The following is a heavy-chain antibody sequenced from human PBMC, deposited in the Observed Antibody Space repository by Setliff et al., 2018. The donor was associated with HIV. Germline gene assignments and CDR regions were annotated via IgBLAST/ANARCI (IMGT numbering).Heavy chain of an antibody. J-gene: IGHJ3*02. D-gene: IGHD3-22*01. V-gene: IGHV1-24*01. CDR2: FDPEYDKT. CDR1: GYTLTELS. Sequence: ASVKVSCKVSGYTLTELSIHWVRQAPGKGLEWMGGFDPEYDKTFYAQKFQGRVTMSEDTSTDTAYMELTSLRSEDTAVYYCATRAYDSSGYLRSRVTGAAFDIWGQGTMVTVSS. CDR3: ATRAYDSSGYLRSRVTGAAFDI.